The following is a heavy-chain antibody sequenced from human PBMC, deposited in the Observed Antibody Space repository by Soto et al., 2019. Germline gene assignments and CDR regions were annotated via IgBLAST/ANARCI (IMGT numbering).Heavy chain of an antibody. CDR3: VKDNNWDDPG. Sequence: EVQLLESGGGLVQPGGSLRLSCVASGFTFSTNAMTWVRQAPGKGLEWVSIISGSGGTTYYADSVKGRFTVSRDNSKNTVYLQMNSLRAEDTAIYSCVKDNNWDDPGWGQGTLVTVSS. D-gene: IGHD1-20*01. J-gene: IGHJ4*02. V-gene: IGHV3-23*01. CDR1: GFTFSTNA. CDR2: ISGSGGTT.